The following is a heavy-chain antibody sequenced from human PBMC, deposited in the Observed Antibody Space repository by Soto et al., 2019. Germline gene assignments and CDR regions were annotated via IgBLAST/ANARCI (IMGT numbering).Heavy chain of an antibody. CDR1: NGSISNFY. J-gene: IGHJ5*02. CDR3: ARSSHKESWFDP. D-gene: IGHD6-13*01. Sequence: PSETLSLTWTVSNGSISNFYWNWSRESAGKGLEWMGRIHGSGSATYNPSLRSRVTMSVDTSKNQFSLKVNSVTGADTAVYYCARSSHKESWFDPWGQGTLVTVSS. CDR2: IHGSGSA. V-gene: IGHV4-4*07.